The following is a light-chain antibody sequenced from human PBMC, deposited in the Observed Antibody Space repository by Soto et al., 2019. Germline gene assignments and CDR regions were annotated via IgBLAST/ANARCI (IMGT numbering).Light chain of an antibody. V-gene: IGKV1-9*01. J-gene: IGKJ1*01. Sequence: IQLTQSPSSLSASVGDRVTITCRASPAIASFLAWYQQKPGTAPKLLIYGASTLQSGVPSRFSGSRSGTDYTLTIASLQPEDFATYYCQQLNGSPWTFGLGTKVDIK. CDR1: PAIASF. CDR2: GAS. CDR3: QQLNGSPWT.